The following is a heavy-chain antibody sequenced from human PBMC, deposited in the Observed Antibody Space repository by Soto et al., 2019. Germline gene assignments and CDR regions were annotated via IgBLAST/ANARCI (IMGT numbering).Heavy chain of an antibody. J-gene: IGHJ2*01. CDR2: IIPILGIA. CDR1: GGTFSSYT. D-gene: IGHD3-22*01. V-gene: IGHV1-69*08. CDR3: ARDSSGYYYEGWYFDL. Sequence: QVQLVQSGAEVKKPGSSVKVSCKASGGTFSSYTISWVRQAPGQGLEWMGRIIPILGIANYAQKFQGRVTITADKSTSTAQMALSSLRSEDTAVYYCARDSSGYYYEGWYFDLWGRGTLVTVSS.